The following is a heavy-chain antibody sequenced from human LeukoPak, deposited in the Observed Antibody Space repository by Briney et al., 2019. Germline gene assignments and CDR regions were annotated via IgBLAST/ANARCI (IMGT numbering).Heavy chain of an antibody. V-gene: IGHV3-30*04. CDR2: ITNDGSRQ. J-gene: IGHJ4*02. D-gene: IGHD1-1*01. CDR3: AKGRRTGFVDY. Sequence: PGRSLRLSCAASGFTFSSYALHWVRLAPGKGLEWLAVITNDGSRQYYADSVKGRFTVSRDNSKSLLFLQMGSLRHDDTGIYYCAKGRRTGFVDYWGQGALVTVSS. CDR1: GFTFSSYA.